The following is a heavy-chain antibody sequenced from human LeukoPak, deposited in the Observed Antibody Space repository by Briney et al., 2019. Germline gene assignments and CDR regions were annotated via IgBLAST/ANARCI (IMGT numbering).Heavy chain of an antibody. J-gene: IGHJ4*02. CDR3: ARREGSSWYYFDY. Sequence: GESLKISCKGSGYSFTSYWIGWVRQMPGKGLGWMWIIYPGDSDTRYSPSFQGQVTISADKSISTAYLQWSSLKASDTAMYYCARREGSSWYYFDYWGQGTLVTVSS. D-gene: IGHD6-13*01. CDR1: GYSFTSYW. CDR2: IYPGDSDT. V-gene: IGHV5-51*01.